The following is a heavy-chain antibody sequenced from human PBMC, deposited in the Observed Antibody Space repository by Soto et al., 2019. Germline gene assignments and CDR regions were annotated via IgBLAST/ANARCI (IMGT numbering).Heavy chain of an antibody. V-gene: IGHV3-23*01. CDR2: ISGSVGST. D-gene: IGHD3-22*01. Sequence: PGGSLRLSCAASGFTFSSYAMSWVRQAPGKGLEWVLAISGSVGSTYYADSVKGRFTISRDNSKNTLFLQMNSLRAEDTAVYYCAKKSSSGYNDYWGQGTLVTVSS. CDR1: GFTFSSYA. J-gene: IGHJ4*02. CDR3: AKKSSSGYNDY.